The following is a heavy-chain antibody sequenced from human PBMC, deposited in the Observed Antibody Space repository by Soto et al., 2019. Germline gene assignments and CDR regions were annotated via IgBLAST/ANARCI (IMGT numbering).Heavy chain of an antibody. D-gene: IGHD3-3*01. Sequence: SVKVSCKASGGSFGDYAFSWVRQAPGQGLEWMGGIIPISGTRNYAQKFRGRVTITADKSTTTVYMELSSLRSEDTAVYYCARSGDFWSGYDYYGMDIWGQGTTLTVYS. CDR1: GGSFGDYA. CDR2: IIPISGTR. J-gene: IGHJ6*02. CDR3: ARSGDFWSGYDYYGMDI. V-gene: IGHV1-69*06.